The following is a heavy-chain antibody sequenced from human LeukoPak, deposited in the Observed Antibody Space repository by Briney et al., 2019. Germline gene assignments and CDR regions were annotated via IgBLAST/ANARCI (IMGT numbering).Heavy chain of an antibody. CDR3: AKDIVVVPAAPVGFNYYYYMDV. D-gene: IGHD2-2*01. Sequence: GGSLRLSCAASGFTFSSYGMHWVRQAPGKGLEWVAFIRYDGSNKYYADSVKGRFTISRDNSKNTLYLQMNSLRAEDTAVYYCAKDIVVVPAAPVGFNYYYYMDVWGKGTTVTVSS. V-gene: IGHV3-30*02. CDR2: IRYDGSNK. J-gene: IGHJ6*03. CDR1: GFTFSSYG.